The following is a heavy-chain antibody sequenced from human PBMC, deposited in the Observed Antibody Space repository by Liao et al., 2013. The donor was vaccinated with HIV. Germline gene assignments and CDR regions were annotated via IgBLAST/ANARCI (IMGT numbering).Heavy chain of an antibody. V-gene: IGHV4-59*12. D-gene: IGHD6-6*01. CDR2: IYYSGST. Sequence: QVQLQESGSGLVKPSETLSLSCTVSGGSISYYYWSWIRQPPGKGLEWIGYIYYSGSTDYNPSLKGRVSISVDSSKNQFSLKLSSVTAADTAVYYCARGPRRIAARRDAFDIWGQGTMVTVSS. CDR3: ARGPRRIAARRDAFDI. CDR1: GGSISYYY. J-gene: IGHJ3*02.